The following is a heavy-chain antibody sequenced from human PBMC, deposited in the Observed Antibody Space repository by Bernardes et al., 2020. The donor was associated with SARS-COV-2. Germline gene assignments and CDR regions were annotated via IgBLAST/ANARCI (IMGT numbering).Heavy chain of an antibody. V-gene: IGHV1-18*04. CDR2: ISAYSGNT. J-gene: IGHJ6*02. CDR3: ASNLDESQLFAYAMDV. D-gene: IGHD1-1*01. Sequence: ASVKVSCKASGYTFTNYGISWVRQAPGQGLEWMGWISAYSGNTNYAQKFQGRITITTDTSTSTVYMELRSLRSDDTAAYYCASNLDESQLFAYAMDVWGQGTTVTVSS. CDR1: GYTFTNYG.